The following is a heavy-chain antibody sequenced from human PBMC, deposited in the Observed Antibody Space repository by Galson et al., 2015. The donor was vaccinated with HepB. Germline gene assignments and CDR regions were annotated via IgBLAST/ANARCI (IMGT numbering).Heavy chain of an antibody. Sequence: CAISGDSVSSNSAAWNWIRQSPSRGLEWLGRTYYRSKWYNDYAVSVKSRITVNPDTSKNQFSLKLSSVTAADTAVYYCARGWGGVFDYWGQGTLVTVSS. CDR1: GDSVSSNSAA. CDR3: ARGWGGVFDY. D-gene: IGHD3-16*01. J-gene: IGHJ4*02. CDR2: TYYRSKWYN. V-gene: IGHV6-1*01.